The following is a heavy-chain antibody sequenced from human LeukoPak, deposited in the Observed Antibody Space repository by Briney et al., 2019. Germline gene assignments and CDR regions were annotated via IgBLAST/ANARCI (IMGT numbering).Heavy chain of an antibody. CDR1: GFSLSTSGVG. CDR3: AHRPRPDYDSSGYYGEALDI. CDR2: IYWDDDK. V-gene: IGHV2-5*02. J-gene: IGHJ3*02. Sequence: SGPTLVKPTQTLTLTCTFSGFSLSTSGVGVGWIRQPPGKALEWLALIYWDDDKRYSPSLKSRLTITKDTSKNQVVLTMTNMDPADTATYYCAHRPRPDYDSSGYYGEALDIWGQGTMVTVSS. D-gene: IGHD3-22*01.